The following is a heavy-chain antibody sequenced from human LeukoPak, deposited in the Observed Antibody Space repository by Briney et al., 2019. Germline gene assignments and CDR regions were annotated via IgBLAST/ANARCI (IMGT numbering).Heavy chain of an antibody. CDR2: IKPDNGDT. CDR1: GYTFVSYV. J-gene: IGHJ4*02. CDR3: AKDRGGTGDFDY. D-gene: IGHD1-1*01. V-gene: IGHV1-3*01. Sequence: ASVKVSCKTSGYTFVSYVIHWVRQAPGQRFEWMGWIKPDNGDTEYSQKFQGRVTITSDSSASTAYVDLSSLTSEDTAIYYCAKDRGGTGDFDYWGQGTLVTVSS.